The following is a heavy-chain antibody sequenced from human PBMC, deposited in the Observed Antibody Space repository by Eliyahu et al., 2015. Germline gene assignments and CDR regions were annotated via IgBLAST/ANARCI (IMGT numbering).Heavy chain of an antibody. D-gene: IGHD3-10*01. V-gene: IGHV4-31*03. CDR3: AGGRYGSGSYSTL. CDR2: IYHTGST. CDR1: GGSISSGGYY. Sequence: QVQLQESGPGLVKPSQTLSLTCPXSGGSISSGGYYWSWTRQHPEKGLEWIGYIYHTGSTYYNPSLQSRVIISLDTSKNHFSLRLSSVTAADTAVYYCAGGRYGSGSYSTLWGQGTLVTVSS. J-gene: IGHJ4*02.